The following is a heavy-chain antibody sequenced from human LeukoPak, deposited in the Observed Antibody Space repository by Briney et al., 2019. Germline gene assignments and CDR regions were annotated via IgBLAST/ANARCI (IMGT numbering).Heavy chain of an antibody. CDR1: GFTFSSYA. CDR2: ISYDGSNK. V-gene: IGHV3-30*04. D-gene: IGHD6-19*01. J-gene: IGHJ4*02. Sequence: GGSLRLSCAASGFTFSSYAMHWVRQAPGKGLEWVAVISYDGSNKYYADSAKGRFTISRDNSKNTLYLQMNSLRAEDTAVYYCAKDLYSSGWALDYWGQGTLVTVSS. CDR3: AKDLYSSGWALDY.